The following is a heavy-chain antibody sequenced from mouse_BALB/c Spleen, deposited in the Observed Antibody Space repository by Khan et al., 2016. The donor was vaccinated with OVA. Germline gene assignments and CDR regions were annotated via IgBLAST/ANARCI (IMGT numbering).Heavy chain of an antibody. D-gene: IGHD2-2*01. Sequence: VQLHQSGAELVKPGASVRLSCKASGYTFTSYYLYWVKQRPGQCLEWIGDINPSNGDTNFNEKFKSKATLTVDKSSSTAYIHLNSLTSEDSAVYYCTRSVYGSFAYWGQGTLVTVSA. CDR1: GYTFTSYY. V-gene: IGHV1-53*01. CDR3: TRSVYGSFAY. J-gene: IGHJ3*01. CDR2: INPSNGDT.